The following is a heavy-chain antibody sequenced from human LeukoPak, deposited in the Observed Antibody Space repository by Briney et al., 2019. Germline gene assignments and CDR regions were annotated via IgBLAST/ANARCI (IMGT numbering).Heavy chain of an antibody. CDR3: ARDLPTVTTYLHEDAFDI. Sequence: PSETLSLTCTVSGGSISSSSYYWGWIRQPPGKGLEWIGSIYYSGSTYYNPSLKSRVTMSVDTSKNQFSLKLSSVTAADTAVYYCARDLPTVTTYLHEDAFDIWGQGTMVTVSS. V-gene: IGHV4-39*07. CDR1: GGSISSSSYY. D-gene: IGHD4-17*01. J-gene: IGHJ3*02. CDR2: IYYSGST.